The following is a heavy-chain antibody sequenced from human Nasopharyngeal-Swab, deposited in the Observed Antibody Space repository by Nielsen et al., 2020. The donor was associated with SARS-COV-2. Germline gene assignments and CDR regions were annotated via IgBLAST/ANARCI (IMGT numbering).Heavy chain of an antibody. V-gene: IGHV3-48*04. D-gene: IGHD2-21*01. CDR2: ISSSSSTI. J-gene: IGHJ6*02. Sequence: WIRLPPGKGLEWVSYISSSSSTIYYADSVKGRFTISRDNSKNSLYLQMNSLRAEDTAVYYCARDSYPEEAYCGGDCYLNYYYYYGMDVWGQGTTVTVSS. CDR3: ARDSYPEEAYCGGDCYLNYYYYYGMDV.